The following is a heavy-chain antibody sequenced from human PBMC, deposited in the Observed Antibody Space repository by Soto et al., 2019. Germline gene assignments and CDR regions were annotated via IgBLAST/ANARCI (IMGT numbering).Heavy chain of an antibody. CDR2: INAGNGNT. J-gene: IGHJ6*02. CDR1: GYTFTSYA. V-gene: IGHV1-3*01. Sequence: ASVKVSCKASGYTFTSYAMHWVRQAPGQRLEWMGWINAGNGNTKYSQKFQGRVTITRDTSASTAYMELSSLRSEDTAVYYCARGPRDYYYYYGVDVWGQGTTVTVSS. CDR3: ARGPRDYYYYYGVDV.